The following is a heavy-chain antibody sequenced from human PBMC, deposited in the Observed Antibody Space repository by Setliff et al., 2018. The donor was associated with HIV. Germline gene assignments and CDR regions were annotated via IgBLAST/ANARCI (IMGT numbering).Heavy chain of an antibody. D-gene: IGHD6-13*01. CDR3: AKGPGYSSSWYYFNY. CDR2: VSYDGSNK. Sequence: PGGSLRLSCEASGFNFDLYAFHWVRQAPGKGLEWVAVVSYDGSNKYYADSVKGRFTISRDNSKNTLYLQMNSLRAKDTAVYYCAKGPGYSSSWYYFNYWGQGTLVTVSS. CDR1: GFNFDLYA. J-gene: IGHJ4*02. V-gene: IGHV3-30*04.